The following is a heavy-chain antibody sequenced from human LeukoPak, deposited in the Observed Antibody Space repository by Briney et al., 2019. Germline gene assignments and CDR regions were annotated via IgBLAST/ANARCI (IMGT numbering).Heavy chain of an antibody. CDR3: AKDRVAFGGADAFDM. CDR2: ISGSGGST. D-gene: IGHD3-16*01. V-gene: IGHV3-23*01. Sequence: PGGSLRLSCAASGSTFSSYAMSWVRQVPGKGLEWVSGISGSGGSTFYADSVKGRFTISRDNSKNTLYLQMNSLRAEDTAVYYCAKDRVAFGGADAFDMWAKGQWSPSLQ. J-gene: IGHJ3*02. CDR1: GSTFSSYA.